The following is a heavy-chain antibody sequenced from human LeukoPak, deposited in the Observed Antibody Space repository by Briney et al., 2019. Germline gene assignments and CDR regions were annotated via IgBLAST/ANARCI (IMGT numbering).Heavy chain of an antibody. CDR1: GFTFSSYS. CDR3: ASISSPIDY. J-gene: IGHJ4*02. CDR2: ISSSSSDI. V-gene: IGHV3-21*01. D-gene: IGHD3-3*02. Sequence: GGXLRLSCAASGFTFSSYSMNWVRQAPGKGLEGVSSISSSSSDIYYAETVKGGVTISRDNAKNSLYLQMNSLRAEDTAVYYCASISSPIDYWGQGTLVTVSS.